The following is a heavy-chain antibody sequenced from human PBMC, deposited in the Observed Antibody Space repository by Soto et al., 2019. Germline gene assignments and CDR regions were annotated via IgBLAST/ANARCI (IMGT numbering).Heavy chain of an antibody. D-gene: IGHD2-21*02. J-gene: IGHJ4*02. CDR3: ASGPSCGGDCYYPFDY. V-gene: IGHV1-69*12. CDR2: IIPIFGTA. CDR1: GGTFSSYA. Sequence: QVQLVQSGAEVKKPGSSVKVSCKASGGTFSSYAISWVRQAPGQGLEWMGGIIPIFGTANYAQKFQGRVTITADESTSTAYMERSSLRSEDTAVYYCASGPSCGGDCYYPFDYWGQGTLVTVSS.